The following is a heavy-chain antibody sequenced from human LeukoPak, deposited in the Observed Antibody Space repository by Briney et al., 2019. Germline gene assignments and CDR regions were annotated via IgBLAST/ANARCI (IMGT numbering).Heavy chain of an antibody. CDR1: VSTFTSYG. CDR3: ARDQVFGVAVAGPDY. D-gene: IGHD6-19*01. Sequence: ASVKVSCKASVSTFTSYGISWVRQAPGQGLEWMGWISAYNGNTNYAQKLQGRVTMTTDTSTSTANMELRSLRSDDTAVYYCARDQVFGVAVAGPDYWGQGTLVTVSS. CDR2: ISAYNGNT. V-gene: IGHV1-18*01. J-gene: IGHJ4*02.